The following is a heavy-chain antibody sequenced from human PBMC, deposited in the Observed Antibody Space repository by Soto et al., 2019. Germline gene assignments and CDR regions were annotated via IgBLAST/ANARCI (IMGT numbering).Heavy chain of an antibody. V-gene: IGHV1-46*01. CDR2: INPSPGST. CDR3: ARSYCPIARCFDRYFYPMDV. J-gene: IGHJ6*02. CDR1: GYTFGSHY. Sequence: QVQLVQSGAEVRKPGASVKVACKASGYTFGSHYLHWVRQAPGQALELMGIINPSPGSTSYAEKFQCRVTMTRDTSTSTVYIEMSSLRSEYTATYYCARSYCPIARCFDRYFYPMDVWGQGTTVTVSS. D-gene: IGHD3-9*01.